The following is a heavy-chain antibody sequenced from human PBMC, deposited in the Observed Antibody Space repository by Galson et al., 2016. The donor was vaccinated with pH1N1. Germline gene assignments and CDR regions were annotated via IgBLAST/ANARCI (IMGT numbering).Heavy chain of an antibody. V-gene: IGHV2-5*02. CDR3: AHREVMITNAFDF. Sequence: PALVKPTQTLTLTCTFSGFSVSSSGMGVGWIRQPPGKALEWLAVIYWDDDKRYSPSLKSRLTITKDTSKNQVVLKMANMDPADTATYYCAHREVMITNAFDFWGQGTMVTVSS. J-gene: IGHJ3*01. CDR2: IYWDDDK. CDR1: GFSVSSSGMG. D-gene: IGHD3-16*01.